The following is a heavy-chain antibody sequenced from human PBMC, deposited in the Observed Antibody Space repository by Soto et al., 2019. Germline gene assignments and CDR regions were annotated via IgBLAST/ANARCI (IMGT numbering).Heavy chain of an antibody. V-gene: IGHV3-21*01. J-gene: IGHJ5*02. CDR3: ARGEPPSRYYDFWSGYPSTWFDP. D-gene: IGHD3-3*01. CDR1: GFTFSSYS. CDR2: ISSSSSYI. Sequence: SLRLSCAASGFTFSSYSMNWVRQAPGKGLEWVSSISSSSSYIYYADSVKGRFTISRDNAKNSLYLQMNSLRAEDTAVYYCARGEPPSRYYDFWSGYPSTWFDPWGQGTLVTVSS.